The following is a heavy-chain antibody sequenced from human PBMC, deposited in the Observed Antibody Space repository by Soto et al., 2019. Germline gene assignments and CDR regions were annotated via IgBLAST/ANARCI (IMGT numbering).Heavy chain of an antibody. J-gene: IGHJ1*01. V-gene: IGHV3-30*18. CDR2: ITDDGSQK. D-gene: IGHD6-19*01. CDR1: GFTFRTYG. Sequence: GGSLRLSCAASGFTFRTYGMHWVRQAPGKGLEWVAFITDDGSQKYYGDSVKGRFTISRDNSKNTLSLRMISLRTEDTSVYYCAKEAPGGWQFFHTWGQGTLVTVSS. CDR3: AKEAPGGWQFFHT.